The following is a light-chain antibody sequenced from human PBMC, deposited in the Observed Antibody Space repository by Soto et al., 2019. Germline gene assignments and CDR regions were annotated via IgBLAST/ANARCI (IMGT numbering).Light chain of an antibody. J-gene: IGKJ1*01. CDR1: QSISSY. Sequence: DIQMTQSPFSLSASVGDRVTITCRASQSISSYLNWYQQKPGKAPKLLIYAASSLQSGVTSRFSGRRSGTDFTLTISSLQPEDYANYYCQQSYSTSWTVGQGTKVEIK. CDR2: AAS. V-gene: IGKV1-39*01. CDR3: QQSYSTSWT.